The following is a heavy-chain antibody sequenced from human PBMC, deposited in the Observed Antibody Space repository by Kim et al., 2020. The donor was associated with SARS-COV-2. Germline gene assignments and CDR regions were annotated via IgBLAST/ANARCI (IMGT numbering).Heavy chain of an antibody. J-gene: IGHJ3*02. CDR2: INHSGST. Sequence: SETLSLTCAVHGGSFSGFYWSWIRQPPGTGLEWIGEINHSGSTNYNPSLKSRGIISGDASHNQFSLKLSSVTAADTAVYYCARVSWSVWGGDAFDIWGQGTMVTVSS. CDR3: ARVSWSVWGGDAFDI. V-gene: IGHV4-34*01. D-gene: IGHD7-27*01. CDR1: GGSFSGFY.